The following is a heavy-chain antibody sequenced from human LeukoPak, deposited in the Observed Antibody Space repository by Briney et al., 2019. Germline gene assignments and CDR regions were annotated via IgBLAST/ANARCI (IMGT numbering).Heavy chain of an antibody. D-gene: IGHD2-21*02. CDR3: ARSLHQEYCSGDCYEGSDY. J-gene: IGHJ4*02. Sequence: GGSLRLSCAASGFTFSSYAMHWVRQAPGKGLEWVAVISYDGSNKYYADSVKGRFTISRDNSKNTLYLQMNSLRAEDTAVYYCARSLHQEYCSGDCYEGSDYWGQGTLVTVSS. V-gene: IGHV3-30-3*01. CDR1: GFTFSSYA. CDR2: ISYDGSNK.